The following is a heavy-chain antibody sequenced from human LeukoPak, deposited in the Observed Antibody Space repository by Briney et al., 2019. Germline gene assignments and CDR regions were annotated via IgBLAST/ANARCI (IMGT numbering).Heavy chain of an antibody. V-gene: IGHV1-46*01. CDR2: IKPSGGSA. CDR3: ARVSKENDY. Sequence: ASVKVSCKASGYTFTTYYMHWVRQAPGQGLEWMGIIKPSGGSANFAQKFQGRVTMTRDTSTSTVYMEVSSLRSEDTAVYYCARVSKENDYWGQGTLVTVSS. J-gene: IGHJ4*02. D-gene: IGHD2-2*01. CDR1: GYTFTTYY.